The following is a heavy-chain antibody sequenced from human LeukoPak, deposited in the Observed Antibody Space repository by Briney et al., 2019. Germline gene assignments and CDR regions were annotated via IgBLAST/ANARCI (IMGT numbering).Heavy chain of an antibody. D-gene: IGHD2/OR15-2a*01. Sequence: GSLRLSCVVSEFCASNYWLSWIRQPPGKGLEWIGEINHSGSTNYNPSLKSRVTISVDTSKNQFSLKRSSVTAADTAVYYCARGRMTFDYWGQGTLVTVSS. J-gene: IGHJ4*02. CDR2: INHSGST. CDR1: EFCASNYW. V-gene: IGHV4-34*01. CDR3: ARGRMTFDY.